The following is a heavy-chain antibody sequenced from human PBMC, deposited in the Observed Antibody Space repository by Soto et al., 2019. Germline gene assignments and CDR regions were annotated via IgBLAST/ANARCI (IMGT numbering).Heavy chain of an antibody. CDR3: ARSREQWLVDAFDI. V-gene: IGHV4-34*01. CDR2: VNPTGST. D-gene: IGHD6-19*01. Sequence: PSETLSLTCAVYGGSFSGYYWSWIRQSPGEGLEWIGEVNPTGSTKYNPSLKGRVTISVDTSKNQFSLNLNSVTAADTALYYCARSREQWLVDAFDIWGQGTMVTVS. J-gene: IGHJ3*02. CDR1: GGSFSGYY.